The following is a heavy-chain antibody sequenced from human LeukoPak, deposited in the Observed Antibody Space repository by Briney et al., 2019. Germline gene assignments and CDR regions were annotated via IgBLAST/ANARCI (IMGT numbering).Heavy chain of an antibody. V-gene: IGHV3-21*01. D-gene: IGHD3-22*01. CDR1: GFTFSSYS. J-gene: IGHJ4*02. CDR2: ISSSSSYI. Sequence: PGGSLRLSCAASGFTFSSYSMNWVRQAPGKGLEWVSSISSSSSYIYYADSVKGRFTISRDNAKNSLYLQMNSLKAEDTAVYYCARAEVGTMTEIGYWGQGTLVTVSS. CDR3: ARAEVGTMTEIGY.